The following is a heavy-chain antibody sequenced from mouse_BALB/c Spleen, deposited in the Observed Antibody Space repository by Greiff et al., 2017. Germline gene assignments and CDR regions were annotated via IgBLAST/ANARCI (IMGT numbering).Heavy chain of an antibody. J-gene: IGHJ4*01. D-gene: IGHD1-2*01. CDR2: ISSGGSYT. CDR1: GFTFSSYG. V-gene: IGHV5-6*01. CDR3: ARPTATGAMDY. Sequence: EVQLVESGGDLVKPGGSLKLSCAASGFTFSSYGMSWVRQTPDKRLEWVATISSGGSYTYYPDSVKGRFTISRDNAKNTLYLQMSSLKSEDTAMYYCARPTATGAMDYWGQGTSVSVSS.